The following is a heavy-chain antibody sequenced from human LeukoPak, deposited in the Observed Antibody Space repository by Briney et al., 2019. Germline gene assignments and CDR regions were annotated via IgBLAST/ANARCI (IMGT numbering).Heavy chain of an antibody. D-gene: IGHD6-13*01. CDR1: GFTFSSYE. Sequence: GGSLRLSCAASGFTFSSYEMNWVRQAPGKGLEWVSYISSSGSTIYYADSVKGRFTISRDNAKYSLYLQMNSLRAEDTAVYYCASNTYSSSWYSPYYYYGMDVWGQGTTVTVSS. CDR3: ASNTYSSSWYSPYYYYGMDV. V-gene: IGHV3-48*03. J-gene: IGHJ6*02. CDR2: ISSSGSTI.